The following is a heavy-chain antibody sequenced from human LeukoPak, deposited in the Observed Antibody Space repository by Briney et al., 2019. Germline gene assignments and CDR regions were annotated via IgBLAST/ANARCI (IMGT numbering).Heavy chain of an antibody. CDR1: GGSISNYY. V-gene: IGHV4-59*01. J-gene: IGHJ4*02. CDR2: IYYTGST. CDR3: GTLRYNWNYYFES. Sequence: SETLSLTCSVTGGSISNYYWSWIRQPPGKGLEWIGYIYYTGSTNYNPSLKSRVTMSVDMSKNQFSLKLNSGTAADTAVYYCGTLRYNWNYYFESWGQGTLVTVSS. D-gene: IGHD1-7*01.